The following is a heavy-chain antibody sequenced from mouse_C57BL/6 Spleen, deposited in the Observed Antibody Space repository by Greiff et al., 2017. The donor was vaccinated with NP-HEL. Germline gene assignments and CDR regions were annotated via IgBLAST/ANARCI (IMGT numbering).Heavy chain of an antibody. CDR3: ERHESKRAAMDY. D-gene: IGHD1-3*01. J-gene: IGHJ4*01. V-gene: IGHV10-1*01. CDR2: IRSKSNNYAT. Sequence: DVHLVESGGGLVQPKGSLKLSCAASGFSFNTYAMNWVRQAPGKGLEWVARIRSKSNNYATYYADSVKDRFTISRDDSESMLYLQMNNLKTEDTAMYYCERHESKRAAMDYWGQGTSVTVSS. CDR1: GFSFNTYA.